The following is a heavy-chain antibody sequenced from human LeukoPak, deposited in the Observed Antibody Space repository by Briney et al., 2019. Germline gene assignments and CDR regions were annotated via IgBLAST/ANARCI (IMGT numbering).Heavy chain of an antibody. CDR2: TYTSGST. Sequence: SQTLSLTCTVSGGSISSGSYYWSWIRQPAGKGLEWIGRTYTSGSTNYNPSLKSRVTISVDTSKNQFSLKLSSVTAADTAVYYCARGYYDILTGYYYFDYWGQGTLVTVSS. D-gene: IGHD3-9*01. J-gene: IGHJ4*02. CDR3: ARGYYDILTGYYYFDY. V-gene: IGHV4-61*02. CDR1: GGSISSGSYY.